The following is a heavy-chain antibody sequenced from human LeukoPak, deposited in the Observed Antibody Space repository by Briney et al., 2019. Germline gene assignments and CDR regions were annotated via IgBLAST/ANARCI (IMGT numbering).Heavy chain of an antibody. CDR1: GGPISNYY. CDR2: FHYSVST. CDR3: ARLGQPNAFDI. Sequence: PSETLSLTCTVSGGPISNYYWSWLRQPPGKGLECIGYFHYSVSTNYNPSLKSRVTISVDTSKNQFSLKLTSVTAADTAVYYCARLGQPNAFDIWGQGTMVTVSS. J-gene: IGHJ3*02. V-gene: IGHV4-59*08. D-gene: IGHD3-16*01.